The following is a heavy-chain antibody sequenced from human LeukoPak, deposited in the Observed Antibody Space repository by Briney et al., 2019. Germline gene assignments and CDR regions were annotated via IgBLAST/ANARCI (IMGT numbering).Heavy chain of an antibody. CDR2: IRNDGSND. V-gene: IGHV3-30*02. CDR1: GFTFSEFG. D-gene: IGHD6-13*01. CDR3: MKGGSSSNNWIDP. Sequence: PGGSLRLSCAASGFTFSEFGMHWVRQAPGKGLEWVAFIRNDGSNDYYPDSVKGRFTISRDNSRTTLYLQMHNLRIEDTAMYFCMKGGSSSNNWIDPWSQGSLVTVSS. J-gene: IGHJ5*02.